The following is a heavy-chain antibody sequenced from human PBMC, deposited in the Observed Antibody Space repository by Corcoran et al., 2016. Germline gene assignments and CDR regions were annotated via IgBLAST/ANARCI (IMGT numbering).Heavy chain of an antibody. CDR3: ARGGDIVVVVAATRSVGFDP. D-gene: IGHD2-15*01. V-gene: IGHV4-34*01. J-gene: IGHJ5*02. CDR1: GGSFSGYY. CDR2: INHSGST. Sequence: QVQLQQWGAGLLKPSETLSLTCAVYGGSFSGYYWSWIRQPPGKGLEWIGEINHSGSTNYNPSLESRVTISVDTSKNQFSLKLSSVTAADTAVYYCARGGDIVVVVAATRSVGFDPWGQGTLVTVSS.